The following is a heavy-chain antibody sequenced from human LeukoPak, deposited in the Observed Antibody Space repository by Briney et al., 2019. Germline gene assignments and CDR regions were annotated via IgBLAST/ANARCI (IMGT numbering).Heavy chain of an antibody. V-gene: IGHV3-7*01. CDR3: VGGIGWLPDY. J-gene: IGHJ4*02. CDR1: GLTFSAYW. Sequence: GGSLRPSCAASGLTFSAYWGNWVRQAPGKGLEWVANIEQDGSEKNYVDSVKGRFTISRDNGANSLYLQMNNLRVEDTGVYYCVGGIGWLPDYWGQGTLVTVTS. CDR2: IEQDGSEK. D-gene: IGHD6-19*01.